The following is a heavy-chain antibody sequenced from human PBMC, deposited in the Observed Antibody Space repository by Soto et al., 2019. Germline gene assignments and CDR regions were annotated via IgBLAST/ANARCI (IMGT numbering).Heavy chain of an antibody. Sequence: WTWIRQSPGKGLEWIGYTYQSGSAYYNPSLKSRVTISVDRSKNQFSLNLTSVTAADTAVCYCARDYYGMDVWGQGTTVTVSS. V-gene: IGHV4-30-2*06. J-gene: IGHJ6*02. CDR2: TYQSGSA. CDR3: ARDYYGMDV.